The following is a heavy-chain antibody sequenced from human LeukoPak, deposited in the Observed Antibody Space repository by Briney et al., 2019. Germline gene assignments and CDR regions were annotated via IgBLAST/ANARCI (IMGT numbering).Heavy chain of an antibody. D-gene: IGHD1-26*01. CDR3: ARDRRRDRLHAFDI. J-gene: IGHJ3*02. Sequence: SETLSLTCTVSGGTISRHYWSWIRQPPGKGLEWIAYIDYSGSTNYNHSLKSRLTISLDASNNQFSLKLSSVTAADTALYYCARDRRRDRLHAFDIWGQGTMVTVSS. V-gene: IGHV4-59*11. CDR2: IDYSGST. CDR1: GGTISRHY.